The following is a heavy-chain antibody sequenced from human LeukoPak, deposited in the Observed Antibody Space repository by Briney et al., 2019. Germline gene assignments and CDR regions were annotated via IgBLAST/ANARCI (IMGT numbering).Heavy chain of an antibody. CDR2: IKQDGSEK. V-gene: IGHV3-7*01. CDR3: ASGSGWVQIY. D-gene: IGHD5-24*01. Sequence: GGSLRLSCAASGFTFTSHWMNWVRQVPGKGLEWVANIKQDGSEKYYVDSVKGRFTISRDNAKNSLYLQMNSLRAEDTAVYYCASGSGWVQIYWGQGILVTVSS. CDR1: GFTFTSHW. J-gene: IGHJ4*02.